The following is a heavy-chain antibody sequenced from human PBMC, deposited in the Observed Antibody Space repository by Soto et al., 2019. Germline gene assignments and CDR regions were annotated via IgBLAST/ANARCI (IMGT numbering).Heavy chain of an antibody. CDR1: GFTFSSYG. D-gene: IGHD3-22*01. CDR2: IWYDGSNK. Sequence: GSLRLSCAASGFTFSSYGMHWVRQAPGKGLEWVAVIWYDGSNKYYADSVKGRFTISRDNSKNTLYLQMNSLRAEDTAVYYCARDQGVVITPRVEYYYYYGMDVWGQGTTVTVSS. V-gene: IGHV3-33*01. J-gene: IGHJ6*02. CDR3: ARDQGVVITPRVEYYYYYGMDV.